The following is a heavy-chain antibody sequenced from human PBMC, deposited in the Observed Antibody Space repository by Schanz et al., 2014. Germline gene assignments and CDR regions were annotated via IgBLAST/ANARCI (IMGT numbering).Heavy chain of an antibody. Sequence: EVQLVESGGDLVQPGGSLRLSCAASGFMFSSYGMHWVRQAPGKGLEWVSYVSRSTPDIYYADSVKGRFTMSRDNAKNSVFLQMNSLRAEDTAVYYCVRDSFFAFDYWGQGTLVTVSS. CDR1: GFMFSSYG. CDR3: VRDSFFAFDY. CDR2: VSRSTPDI. V-gene: IGHV3-48*01. D-gene: IGHD3-3*01. J-gene: IGHJ4*02.